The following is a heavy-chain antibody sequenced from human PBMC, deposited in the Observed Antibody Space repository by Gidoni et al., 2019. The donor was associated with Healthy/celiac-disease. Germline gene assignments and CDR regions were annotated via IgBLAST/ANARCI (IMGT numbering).Heavy chain of an antibody. D-gene: IGHD6-6*01. CDR1: GGSISSGGYY. CDR3: AREGSSSYGAFDI. J-gene: IGHJ3*02. Sequence: QVQLQESGPGLVKPSQTLSLTCTVSGGSISSGGYYWSWIRPHPGKGLEWIGYIYYSGSTYYNPSLKSRVTISVDTSKNQFSLKLSSVTAADTAVYYCAREGSSSYGAFDIWGQGTMVTVYS. CDR2: IYYSGST. V-gene: IGHV4-31*03.